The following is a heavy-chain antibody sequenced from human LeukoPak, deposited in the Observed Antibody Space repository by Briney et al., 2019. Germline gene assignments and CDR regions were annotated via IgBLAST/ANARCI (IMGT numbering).Heavy chain of an antibody. CDR2: IWYDGSNK. CDR1: GFTFSSYG. V-gene: IGHV3-33*01. Sequence: PGRSLRLSCAASGFTFSSYGMHWVRQAPGKGLEWVAVIWYDGSNKYYADSVKGRFTISRDNSKNTLYLQMNSLRAEDTAVYYCARVEITYYYDSSGYGTFGADYWGQGTLVTVSS. J-gene: IGHJ4*02. D-gene: IGHD3-22*01. CDR3: ARVEITYYYDSSGYGTFGADY.